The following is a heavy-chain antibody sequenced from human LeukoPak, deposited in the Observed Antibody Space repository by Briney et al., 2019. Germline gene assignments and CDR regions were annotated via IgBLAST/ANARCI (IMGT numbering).Heavy chain of an antibody. CDR3: ARASHSSSWYRLDY. Sequence: SETLSLTCAVSGGSIISGNWWSWVRQPPGKGLEWVGEIYHSGRTNYNPSLKSRVTISLDKSKNQFSLNLSSVTAADTAVYYCARASHSSSWYRLDYWGQGTLVTVSS. V-gene: IGHV4-4*02. J-gene: IGHJ4*02. D-gene: IGHD6-13*01. CDR1: GGSIISGNW. CDR2: IYHSGRT.